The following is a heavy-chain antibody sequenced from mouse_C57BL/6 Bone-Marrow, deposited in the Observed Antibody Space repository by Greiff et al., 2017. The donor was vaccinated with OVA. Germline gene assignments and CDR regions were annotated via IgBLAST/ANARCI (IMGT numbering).Heavy chain of an antibody. V-gene: IGHV7-3*01. J-gene: IGHJ2*01. CDR1: GFTFTDYY. Sequence: EVQLVESGGGLVQPGGSLSLSCAASGFTFTDYYMSWVRQPPGKALEWLGFIRNKANGYTTEYSASVKGRFTISRDNSQSILYLQMNALRAEDSAAYYCARDYDYFDDWGQGTTLTVSS. CDR2: IRNKANGYTT. CDR3: ARDYDYFDD.